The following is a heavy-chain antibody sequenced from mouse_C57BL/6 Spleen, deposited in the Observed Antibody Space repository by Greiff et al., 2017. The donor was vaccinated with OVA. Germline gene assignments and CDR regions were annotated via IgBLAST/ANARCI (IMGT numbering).Heavy chain of an antibody. CDR2: IYPGSGNT. CDR1: GYTFTDYY. Sequence: QVQLQQSGAELVRPGASVKLSCKASGYTFTDYYINWVKQRPGQGLEWIARIYPGSGNTYYNEKFKGKATLTAEKSSSTAYMQLSSLTSEDSAVYVCARDYYGSPFAYWGQGTLVTVSA. J-gene: IGHJ3*01. CDR3: ARDYYGSPFAY. V-gene: IGHV1-76*01. D-gene: IGHD1-1*01.